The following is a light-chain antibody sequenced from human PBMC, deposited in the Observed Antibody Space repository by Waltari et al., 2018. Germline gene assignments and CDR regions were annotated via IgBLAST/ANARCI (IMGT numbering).Light chain of an antibody. CDR3: CSYAGSYTWV. Sequence: SALTQPRSVSGSPGQSVTISCTGTTNDLGSYNYVSWYQQHPGKAPKLIILDGTNRPSGVPDRLSGSKSGNTASLTISGLRAEDEAEYYCCSYAGSYTWVFGGGTKLTVV. J-gene: IGLJ3*02. V-gene: IGLV2-11*01. CDR2: DGT. CDR1: TNDLGSYNY.